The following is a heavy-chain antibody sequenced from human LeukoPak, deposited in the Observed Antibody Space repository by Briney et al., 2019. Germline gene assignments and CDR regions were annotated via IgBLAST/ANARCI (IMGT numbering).Heavy chain of an antibody. CDR1: GFMFSSNW. CDR2: IKEDGTET. D-gene: IGHD5-24*01. Sequence: GGSLRLSCAASGFMFSSNWVNWVRLAPGKGLEWVANIKEDGTETYYVDSVKGRFTISRDNAKNSLYLQMNSLRVEDTAVYYCAKEGRSLQTYWGQGTLVTVSS. CDR3: AKEGRSLQTY. V-gene: IGHV3-7*03. J-gene: IGHJ4*02.